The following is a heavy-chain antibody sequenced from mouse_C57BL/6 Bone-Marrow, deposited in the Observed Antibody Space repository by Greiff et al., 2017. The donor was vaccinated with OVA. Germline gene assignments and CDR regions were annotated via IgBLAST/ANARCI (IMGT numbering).Heavy chain of an antibody. J-gene: IGHJ3*01. CDR3: TIYWAWFAY. CDR2: IYPEDGDT. Sequence: SFPFSFPSSFFPLPSSSLPFFHPRPEHVLYWIGRIYPEDGDTEYAPKFQGKATMTADTSSNTAYLQLSSLTSEDTAVYYCTIYWAWFAYWGQGTLVTVSA. V-gene: IGHV14-1*01. CDR1: FFPLPSSS. D-gene: IGHD2-1*01.